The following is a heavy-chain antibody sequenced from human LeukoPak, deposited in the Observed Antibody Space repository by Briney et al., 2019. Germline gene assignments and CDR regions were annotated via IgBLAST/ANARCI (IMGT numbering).Heavy chain of an antibody. CDR1: GYTFTSYG. Sequence: GASVKVSCKASGYTFTSYGISWVRQAPGQGLEWMGWISAYNGNTNYAQKLQGRVTITADKSTSTAYMELSSLRSEDTAVYYCARDPDGRGEASMITFGGVIVTDDYWGQGTLVTVSS. D-gene: IGHD3-16*02. V-gene: IGHV1-18*01. J-gene: IGHJ4*02. CDR3: ARDPDGRGEASMITFGGVIVTDDY. CDR2: ISAYNGNT.